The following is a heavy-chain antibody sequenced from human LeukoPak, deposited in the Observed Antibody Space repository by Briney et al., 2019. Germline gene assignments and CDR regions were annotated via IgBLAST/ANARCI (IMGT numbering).Heavy chain of an antibody. Sequence: PGGSLRLSCAVSGFTVYTNSMSWVRQVPGKGLEWVSVIYTGGTTHYADSVKGRFTISRDNSKNTLYLEMNSLRAEDTAVYYCARVDSNVGYYYYGMDVWGQGTTVTVSS. J-gene: IGHJ6*02. D-gene: IGHD1-26*01. V-gene: IGHV3-53*01. CDR3: ARVDSNVGYYYYGMDV. CDR2: IYTGGTT. CDR1: GFTVYTNS.